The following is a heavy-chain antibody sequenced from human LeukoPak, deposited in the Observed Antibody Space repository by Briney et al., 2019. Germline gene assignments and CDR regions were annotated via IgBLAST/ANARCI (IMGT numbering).Heavy chain of an antibody. CDR3: ARQGGGFWYFDL. V-gene: IGHV4-59*08. CDR2: IYCSGST. CDR1: GGSISSYY. Sequence: SETLSLTCTVSGGSISSYYWSWIRQPPGKGLEWIGYIYCSGSTNYNPSLKSRVTISVDTSKNQFSLKLSSVTAADTAVYYCARQGGGFWYFDLWGRGTLVTVSS. D-gene: IGHD6-25*01. J-gene: IGHJ2*01.